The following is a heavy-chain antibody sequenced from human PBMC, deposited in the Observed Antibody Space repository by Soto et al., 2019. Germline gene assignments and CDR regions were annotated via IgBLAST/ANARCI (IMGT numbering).Heavy chain of an antibody. CDR3: ATRPPGGLWFGVFDY. Sequence: SETLYLTGIVSGGSISSHYWSWIRQPPGKGPEWIGYVYHSGTTNYNPSFESRVTMSLDTSKNQFSLKVTSVTAADTAVYFCATRPPGGLWFGVFDYWSQGTLVTVS. CDR1: GGSISSHY. J-gene: IGHJ4*02. CDR2: VYHSGTT. V-gene: IGHV4-59*11. D-gene: IGHD3-10*01.